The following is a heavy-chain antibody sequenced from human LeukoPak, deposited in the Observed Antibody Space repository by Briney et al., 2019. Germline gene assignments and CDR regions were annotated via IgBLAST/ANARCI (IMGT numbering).Heavy chain of an antibody. CDR2: ISAYNGNT. V-gene: IGHV1-18*01. CDR1: GYTFTSYG. D-gene: IGHD2-2*01. J-gene: IGHJ4*02. Sequence: ASVKVSCKASGYTFTSYGISWVRQAPGQGLEWMGWISAYNGNTNCAQRLQGRVTMTTDTSTSTAYMELRSLRSDDTAVYYCAREDGYCSSTSCPPDYWGQGTLVTVSS. CDR3: AREDGYCSSTSCPPDY.